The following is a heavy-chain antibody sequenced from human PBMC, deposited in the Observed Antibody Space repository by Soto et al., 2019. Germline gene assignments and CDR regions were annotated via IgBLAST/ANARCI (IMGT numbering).Heavy chain of an antibody. CDR3: ARGGYYDNVWGKLSDYGLDV. V-gene: IGHV4-39*01. J-gene: IGHJ6*02. Sequence: SETLSLTCAVSGVSINSNYFWGWIRQPPGRGLEWIGSIYYGGNTYYNPSLKSRVTISADLSKNQFSLDLISVTAADTAVYYCARGGYYDNVWGKLSDYGLDVWGQGTTVTISS. D-gene: IGHD3-16*01. CDR1: GVSINSNYF. CDR2: IYYGGNT.